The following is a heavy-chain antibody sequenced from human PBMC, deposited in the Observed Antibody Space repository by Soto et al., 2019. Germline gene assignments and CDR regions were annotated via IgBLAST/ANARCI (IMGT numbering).Heavy chain of an antibody. CDR1: GYTLTELS. D-gene: IGHD3-3*01. Sequence: GASVKVSCKVSGYTLTELSMHWVRQAPGKGLEWMGGFDPEDGETIYAQKFQGRVTMTEDTSTDTAYMELSSLRSEDTAVYYCATVSDDFWSGYPWGYYYGMDVWGQGTTVTVSS. V-gene: IGHV1-24*01. CDR2: FDPEDGET. CDR3: ATVSDDFWSGYPWGYYYGMDV. J-gene: IGHJ6*02.